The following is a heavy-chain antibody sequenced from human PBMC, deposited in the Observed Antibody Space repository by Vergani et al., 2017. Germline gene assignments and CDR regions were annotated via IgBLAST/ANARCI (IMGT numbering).Heavy chain of an antibody. D-gene: IGHD6-6*01. CDR3: ARHISAVRPSSMTAFDY. V-gene: IGHV4-39*01. Sequence: QMQLQESGPGLVKPSETLSLSCTVSGDSISTSSYAWGWIRQPPGKTLEWIGTVFYGGRTSYNPSLKSRVTLSLDTSKKQISLHLTSVTAADTAVYYCARHISAVRPSSMTAFDYWGQGTLVTVSS. CDR1: GDSISTSSYA. CDR2: VFYGGRT. J-gene: IGHJ4*02.